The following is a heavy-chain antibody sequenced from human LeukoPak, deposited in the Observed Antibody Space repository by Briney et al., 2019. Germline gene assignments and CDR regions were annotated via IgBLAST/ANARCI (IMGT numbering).Heavy chain of an antibody. CDR2: XXXDGSNK. J-gene: IGHJ4*02. D-gene: IGHD2-15*01. CDR3: AKAVYCSGGSCYEYYFDY. CDR1: GFTFSSYG. Sequence: PGGSLRLSCAASGFTFSSYGMHXXRXXXXXXXXXXAFXXXDGSNKYYADSXXXRXTXSRXNSKXTLHLQMNSLRAEDTAVYYCAKAVYCSGGSCYEYYFDYWGQGTLVTVSS. V-gene: IGHV3-30*02.